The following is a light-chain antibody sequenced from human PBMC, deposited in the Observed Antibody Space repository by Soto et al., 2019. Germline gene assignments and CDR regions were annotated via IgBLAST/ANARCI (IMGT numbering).Light chain of an antibody. V-gene: IGLV1-40*01. CDR1: SSNIGSNYD. Sequence: QSVLTQPPSVSGAPGQTVTISCAGTSSNIGSNYDVHWYQHLPGTAPKLLIFGYTNRPSGVPDRFSGSKSGNSASLTISGLQAEDEADYYCSSYAGSYILGVFGGGTKLTVL. CDR2: GYT. CDR3: SSYAGSYILGV. J-gene: IGLJ3*02.